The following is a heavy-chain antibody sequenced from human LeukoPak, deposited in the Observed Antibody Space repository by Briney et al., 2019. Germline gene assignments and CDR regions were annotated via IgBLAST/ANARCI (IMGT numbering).Heavy chain of an antibody. J-gene: IGHJ4*02. CDR1: GDSVSSNSAA. Sequence: SQTLSLTCAISGDSVSSNSAAWNWIRQSPSRGLEWLGRTYYRSKWYNDYAVSVKGRIAINPDTSKNQFSLQLNSVTPEDTAVYYCARAKGLSPLFDYWGQGTLVTVSS. CDR2: TYYRSKWYN. CDR3: ARAKGLSPLFDY. V-gene: IGHV6-1*01.